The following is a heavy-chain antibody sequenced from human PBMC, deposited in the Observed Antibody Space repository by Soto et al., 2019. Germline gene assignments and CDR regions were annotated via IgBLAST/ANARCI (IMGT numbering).Heavy chain of an antibody. CDR2: IYYSGST. Sequence: SETLSLTCTVSGGSISSYYWSWIRQPPGKGLEWIGYIYYSGSTNYNPSLKSRVTISVDTSKNQFSLKLSSVTAADTAVYYCARKVGSGSWYGVWFDPWGQGTLVTVSS. D-gene: IGHD6-13*01. V-gene: IGHV4-59*12. CDR3: ARKVGSGSWYGVWFDP. J-gene: IGHJ5*02. CDR1: GGSISSYY.